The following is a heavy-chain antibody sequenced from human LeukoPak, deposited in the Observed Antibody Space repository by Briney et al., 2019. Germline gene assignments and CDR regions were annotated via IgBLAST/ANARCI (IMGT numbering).Heavy chain of an antibody. J-gene: IGHJ4*02. CDR3: AKTRGYSYGLDFDY. CDR2: ISGSGGST. V-gene: IGHV3-23*01. CDR1: GVTFTTYA. D-gene: IGHD5-18*01. Sequence: GGSLRLSCAASGVTFTTYAMSWVRQAPGKGLEWVSDISGSGGSTYYPDSVRGRFTISRDNSKNTPFLHMISLRAEDTAVYYFAKTRGYSYGLDFDYWGQGALVTVS.